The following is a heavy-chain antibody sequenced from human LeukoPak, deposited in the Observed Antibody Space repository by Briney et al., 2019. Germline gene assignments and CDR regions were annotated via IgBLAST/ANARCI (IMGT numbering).Heavy chain of an antibody. CDR3: ARDRSTVTGHCTGDDCYAELG. D-gene: IGHD2-8*02. V-gene: IGHV3-74*03. CDR2: INSDGSST. CDR1: GFSFNNYY. Sequence: GGSLRLSCAASGFSFNNYYMHWVRQPPGKGLVWVSRINSDGSSTTYADSVKGRFTISRDNAKNTVYLQMNSLRVEDTAVYYCARDRSTVTGHCTGDDCYAELGRGQGTQIIVSS. J-gene: IGHJ4*02.